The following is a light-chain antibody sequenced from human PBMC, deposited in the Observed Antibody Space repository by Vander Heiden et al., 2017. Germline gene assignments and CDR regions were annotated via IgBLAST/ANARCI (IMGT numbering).Light chain of an antibody. Sequence: DTAMTQSPLSLPVTPGEPASISCRSSQSLLHSNGYNYLDWYLQKPGQSPQLLIYLGSNRASGVPDRFSGSGSGTDFTLKISRVEAEDVGVYYCMQALETPYTFGQGTKLEI. CDR1: QSLLHSNGYNY. CDR3: MQALETPYT. V-gene: IGKV2-28*01. CDR2: LGS. J-gene: IGKJ2*01.